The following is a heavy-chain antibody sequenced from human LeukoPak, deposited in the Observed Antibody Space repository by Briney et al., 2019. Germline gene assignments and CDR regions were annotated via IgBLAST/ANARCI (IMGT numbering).Heavy chain of an antibody. Sequence: GGSLRLSCSASGFTFSSHSMNWVRQAPGKGLEWVSSIRGSSYYIYYADSVKGRFTISRDNSKNTLYLQMNSLRAEDTAVYYCARVHVLRYFDWLSGFDYWGQGTLVTVSS. CDR3: ARVHVLRYFDWLSGFDY. CDR1: GFTFSSHS. CDR2: IRGSSYYI. V-gene: IGHV3-21*04. J-gene: IGHJ4*02. D-gene: IGHD3-9*01.